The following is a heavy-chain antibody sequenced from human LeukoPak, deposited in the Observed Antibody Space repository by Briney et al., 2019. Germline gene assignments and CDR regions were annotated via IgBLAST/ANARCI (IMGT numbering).Heavy chain of an antibody. CDR3: AREIGYSSGWYRRRWFDP. J-gene: IGHJ5*02. CDR1: GGSISSSSYY. V-gene: IGHV4-61*01. Sequence: PSETLSLTCTVSGGSISSSSYYWSWIRQPPGKGLEWIGYIYYSGSTNYNPSLKSRVTISVDTSKNQFSLKLSSVTAADTAVYYCAREIGYSSGWYRRRWFDPWGQGTLVTVSS. D-gene: IGHD6-19*01. CDR2: IYYSGST.